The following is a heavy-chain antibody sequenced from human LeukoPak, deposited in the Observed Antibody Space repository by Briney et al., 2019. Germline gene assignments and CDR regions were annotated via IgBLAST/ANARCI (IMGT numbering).Heavy chain of an antibody. CDR1: GYTFTTYG. D-gene: IGHD2-2*01. J-gene: IGHJ5*02. Sequence: GASVKVSSKASGYTFTTYGISWVRQAPGQGLEWMGWISAYNGNTNYAQKLQGRVTMTTDTSTSTAYMELRSLRSDDTAVYYCARATVVPAAMRGLNWFDPWGQGTLVTVSS. CDR3: ARATVVPAAMRGLNWFDP. CDR2: ISAYNGNT. V-gene: IGHV1-18*01.